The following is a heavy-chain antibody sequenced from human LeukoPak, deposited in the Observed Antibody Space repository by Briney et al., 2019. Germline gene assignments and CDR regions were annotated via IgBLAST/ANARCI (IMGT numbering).Heavy chain of an antibody. CDR2: IRYDGSNK. J-gene: IGHJ4*02. CDR1: GFTFSSYG. Sequence: GGSLRLSCAASGFTFSSYGMHWVRQAPGKGLEWVAFIRYDGSNKYYADSVKGRFTISRDNAKNTLYLQMNSLSAEDTAVYYCARDYPPDWGQGTLVTVSA. V-gene: IGHV3-30*02. CDR3: ARDYPPD.